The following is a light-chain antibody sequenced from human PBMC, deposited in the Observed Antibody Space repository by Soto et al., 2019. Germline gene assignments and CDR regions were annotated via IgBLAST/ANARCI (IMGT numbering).Light chain of an antibody. V-gene: IGKV1-39*01. CDR1: QNINRY. Sequence: DIQMTQSPFSLSASVGDRVTITCRASQNINRYLNWYQQKPGKAPKLLIYAASSLQSGVPSRFSGGGSGTDFALTIGGLQPEDFATYYCQQSYSTPLTFGGGTKVEIK. J-gene: IGKJ4*01. CDR3: QQSYSTPLT. CDR2: AAS.